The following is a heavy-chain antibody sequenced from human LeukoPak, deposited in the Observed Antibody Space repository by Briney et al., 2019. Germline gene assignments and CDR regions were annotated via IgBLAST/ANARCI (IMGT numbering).Heavy chain of an antibody. V-gene: IGHV4-34*01. CDR1: GGSFSGYY. CDR2: INHSGST. D-gene: IGHD3-10*01. Sequence: PSETLSLTCAVYGGSFSGYYWSWMRQPPGKGLEWIGEINHSGSTNYNPSLKSRVTISVDTSKNQFSLKLSSVTAADTAVYYCACQTKRITMVRGKFDPWGQGTLVTVSS. CDR3: ACQTKRITMVRGKFDP. J-gene: IGHJ5*02.